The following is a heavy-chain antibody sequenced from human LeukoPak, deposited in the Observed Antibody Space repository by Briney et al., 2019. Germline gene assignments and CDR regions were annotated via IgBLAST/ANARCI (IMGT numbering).Heavy chain of an antibody. Sequence: GGSLRLSCAASRFTFSSYSMNWVRQAPGKGLEYVSAISSNGGITYYANSVKGRFTISRDNSKNTLYLQMGSLRAEDMAVYYCVRDGGRLNFGNGASFDYWGQGTLVTVSS. CDR2: ISSNGGIT. D-gene: IGHD3-10*01. V-gene: IGHV3-64*01. J-gene: IGHJ4*02. CDR3: VRDGGRLNFGNGASFDY. CDR1: RFTFSSYS.